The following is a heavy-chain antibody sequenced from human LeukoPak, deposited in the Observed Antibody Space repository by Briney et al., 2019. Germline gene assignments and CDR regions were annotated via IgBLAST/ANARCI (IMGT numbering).Heavy chain of an antibody. D-gene: IGHD2-2*01. Sequence: PGGSLRLSCAASGFTFSSYWMSWVRQAPGKGLEWVANIKQDGSEKYYVDSVKGRFTISRDNSENTLSLQMNSLRVEDTAVYYCAREGGCSSGTCSGMDVWGKGTTVTVSS. CDR2: IKQDGSEK. V-gene: IGHV3-7*01. CDR3: AREGGCSSGTCSGMDV. CDR1: GFTFSSYW. J-gene: IGHJ6*04.